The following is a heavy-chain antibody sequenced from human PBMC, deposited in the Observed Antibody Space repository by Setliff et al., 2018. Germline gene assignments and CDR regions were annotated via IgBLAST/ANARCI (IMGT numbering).Heavy chain of an antibody. CDR1: GFTFSTYS. CDR3: ARSPANGGHDAFDV. J-gene: IGHJ3*01. Sequence: GGSLSLSCAASGFTFSTYSMHWVRQAPGKGLEWVSSISDSSIYIYYVDSVKGRFTISRDNAQNSLYLQMDSLRAEDTAVYYCARSPANGGHDAFDVWGQGTMDTVSS. CDR2: ISDSSIYI. D-gene: IGHD6-25*01. V-gene: IGHV3-21*01.